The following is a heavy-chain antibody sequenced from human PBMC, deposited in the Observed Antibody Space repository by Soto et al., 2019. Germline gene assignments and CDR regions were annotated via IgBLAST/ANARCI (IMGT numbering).Heavy chain of an antibody. Sequence: AASVKVSCKASGYTFSGHYVHWVRQAPGQGLEWLGWINPNRGDTKFGQKFQGRLTMTRDTSTYTAYMDLSNLRSDDTAVYYCARGGIEAPESGEYAMDVWGQGTSVTVSS. CDR2: INPNRGDT. J-gene: IGHJ6*02. CDR1: GYTFSGHY. V-gene: IGHV1-2*02. CDR3: ARGGIEAPESGEYAMDV. D-gene: IGHD6-6*01.